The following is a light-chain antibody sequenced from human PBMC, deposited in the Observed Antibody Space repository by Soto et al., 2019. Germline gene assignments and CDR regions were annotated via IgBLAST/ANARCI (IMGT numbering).Light chain of an antibody. CDR1: QSVSSN. CDR2: GAS. CDR3: QQRSNWPIT. V-gene: IGKV3-11*01. J-gene: IGKJ5*01. Sequence: ELVLTQSPSTLSVSPGERALLSCRASQSVSSNLAWYQQKPGRAPRLLIYGASTRATGIPARFSGSGSGTDFTLTISSLEPEDFAVYYCQQRSNWPITFGQGTRLEIK.